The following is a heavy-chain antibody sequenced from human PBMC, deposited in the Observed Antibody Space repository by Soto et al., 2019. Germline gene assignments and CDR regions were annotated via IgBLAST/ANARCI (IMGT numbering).Heavy chain of an antibody. J-gene: IGHJ4*02. CDR2: INSNRGGT. CDR1: GYNFIGYF. V-gene: IGHV1-2*02. Sequence: QVQLVQTGSEVKKPGASVKVSCKASGYNFIGYFIHWVRQAPGQGPEWMGWINSNRGGTMYAEKFQGRVTMTRGASIRVVYLELSGLTSADTAVYYCARDTPPFLSQSFDHWGQGALVTVSS. CDR3: ARDTPPFLSQSFDH. D-gene: IGHD2-15*01.